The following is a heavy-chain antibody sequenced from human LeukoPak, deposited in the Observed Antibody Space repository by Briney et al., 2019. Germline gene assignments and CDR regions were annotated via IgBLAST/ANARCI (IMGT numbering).Heavy chain of an antibody. D-gene: IGHD2-2*01. J-gene: IGHJ3*02. CDR3: ARDRGSSAPSDAFDI. Sequence: SVKVSCKASGGTFSSYAISWVRQALGQGLEWMGGIIPIFGTANYAQKFQGRVTITADESTSTAYMELSSLRSEDTAVYYCARDRGSSAPSDAFDIWGQGTMVTVSS. CDR2: IIPIFGTA. V-gene: IGHV1-69*13. CDR1: GGTFSSYA.